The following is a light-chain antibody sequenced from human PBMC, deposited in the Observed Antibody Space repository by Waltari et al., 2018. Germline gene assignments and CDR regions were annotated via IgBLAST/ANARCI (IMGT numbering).Light chain of an antibody. CDR3: SSYAGNGGFPWV. Sequence: SALPQPPSASGSPGQSVTISCTGSSSDIGGYNHVSWHHQHPGKAPELKIYDVSKRPPAVPVRFSGSRSNNTASLTVSGLQTEDEADDYCSSYAGNGGFPWVFGGGTKLTVL. J-gene: IGLJ3*02. CDR1: SSDIGGYNH. CDR2: DVS. V-gene: IGLV2-8*01.